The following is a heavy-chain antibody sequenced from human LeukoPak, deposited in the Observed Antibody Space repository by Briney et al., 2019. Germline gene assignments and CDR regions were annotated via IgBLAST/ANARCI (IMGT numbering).Heavy chain of an antibody. CDR3: ASEYSSSSGNYYYGMDV. Sequence: GESLQISSQGYGYSFTRYWISWVRPMPGKGLEWMGRIDPSDSYTNYSPSFQGHVTISADKSIRTAYLQWRSMKASDTAMYYCASEYSSSSGNYYYGMDVWGQGTTVTVSS. J-gene: IGHJ6*02. CDR2: IDPSDSYT. D-gene: IGHD6-6*01. V-gene: IGHV5-10-1*01. CDR1: GYSFTRYW.